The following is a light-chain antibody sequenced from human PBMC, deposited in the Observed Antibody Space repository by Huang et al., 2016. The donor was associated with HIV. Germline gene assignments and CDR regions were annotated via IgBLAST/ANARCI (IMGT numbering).Light chain of an antibody. CDR3: QQYGSSTGYT. J-gene: IGKJ2*01. CDR1: QSVKSSY. V-gene: IGKV3-20*01. Sequence: EIVLTQSPGTLSLSPGERVTLSCRASQSVKSSYFAWYQQKPGQAPRLLSYGASSRATSIPDWVSGSGSGTYFTLTSSRQEPEDFAVYYCQQYGSSTGYTFGQGTKLEIK. CDR2: GAS.